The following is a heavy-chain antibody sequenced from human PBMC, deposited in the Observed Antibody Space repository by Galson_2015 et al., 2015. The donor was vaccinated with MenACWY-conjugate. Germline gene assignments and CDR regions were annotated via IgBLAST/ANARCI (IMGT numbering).Heavy chain of an antibody. D-gene: IGHD3-22*01. Sequence: SLRLSCAASGFTFSSYAMSWVRQAPGKGLEWVSAISGSGGSTYYADSVKGRFTISRDNSKNTLYLQMNSLRAEDTAVYYCAKDRSYYYDSSGYFDYSGQGTLVTVSS. CDR3: AKDRSYYYDSSGYFDY. J-gene: IGHJ4*02. V-gene: IGHV3-23*01. CDR2: ISGSGGST. CDR1: GFTFSSYA.